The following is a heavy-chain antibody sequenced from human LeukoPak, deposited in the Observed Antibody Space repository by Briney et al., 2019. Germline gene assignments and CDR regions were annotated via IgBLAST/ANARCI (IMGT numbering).Heavy chain of an antibody. CDR2: IYYSGST. V-gene: IGHV4-61*05. D-gene: IGHD4-23*01. Sequence: SETLSLTCTVSGGSISSSPYYWGWIRQPPGKGLEWIGYIYYSGSTNYNPSLKSRVTISVLTSKNRFSLKLSSVTAADTAVYYCATLTGGDDAFDIWGQGTMVTVSS. CDR3: ATLTGGDDAFDI. CDR1: GGSISSSPYY. J-gene: IGHJ3*02.